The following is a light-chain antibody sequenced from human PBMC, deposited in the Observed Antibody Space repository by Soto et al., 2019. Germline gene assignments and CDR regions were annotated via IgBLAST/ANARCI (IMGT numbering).Light chain of an antibody. CDR3: NSYTSKSKGV. CDR2: EVS. Sequence: QSALTQPASVSGSPGQSITISCTGTSSDVGGYNYVSWYQQHPGKAPTLIIYEVSNRPSGVSNRFSGSKSGNTASLTISGLQAEDEADYYCNSYTSKSKGVLGTGTKVTVL. J-gene: IGLJ1*01. CDR1: SSDVGGYNY. V-gene: IGLV2-14*01.